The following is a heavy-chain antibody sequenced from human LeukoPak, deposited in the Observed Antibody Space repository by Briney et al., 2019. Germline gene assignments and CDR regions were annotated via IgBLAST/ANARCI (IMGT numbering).Heavy chain of an antibody. CDR3: ASSLYDSSGYYYSDAFDI. CDR1: GGSISSGGYS. D-gene: IGHD3-22*01. CDR2: IYHSGST. Sequence: SETLSLTCAVSGGSISSGGYSWSWIRQPPGKGLEWIGYIYHSGSTYYNPSLKSRVTISVDRSKNQFSLKLSSVTAADTAVYYCASSLYDSSGYYYSDAFDIWGQGTMVTVSS. J-gene: IGHJ3*02. V-gene: IGHV4-30-2*01.